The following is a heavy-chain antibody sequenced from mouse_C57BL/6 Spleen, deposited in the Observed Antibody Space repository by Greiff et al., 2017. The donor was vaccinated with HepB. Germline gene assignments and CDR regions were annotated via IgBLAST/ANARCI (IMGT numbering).Heavy chain of an antibody. Sequence: EVQRVESGGGLVKPGGSLKLSCAASGFTFSSYAMSWVRQTPEKRLEWVATISDGGSYTYYPDNVKGRFTISRDNAKNNLYLQMSHLKSEDTAMYYCARDGDSNYVGYAMDYWGQGTSVTVSS. V-gene: IGHV5-4*01. CDR3: ARDGDSNYVGYAMDY. D-gene: IGHD2-5*01. J-gene: IGHJ4*01. CDR1: GFTFSSYA. CDR2: ISDGGSYT.